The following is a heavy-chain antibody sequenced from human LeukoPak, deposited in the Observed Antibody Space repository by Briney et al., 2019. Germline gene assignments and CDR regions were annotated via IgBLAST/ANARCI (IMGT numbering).Heavy chain of an antibody. CDR1: GDSISSSDYY. CDR3: ARVKAGDWLGFFDY. V-gene: IGHV4-39*07. D-gene: IGHD3-9*01. J-gene: IGHJ4*02. Sequence: SETLSLTCTVSGDSISSSDYYWGRIRQPPGKGLVWIWSIYYSGSTYYNPSLKSRVTISVDRAKNQFSLKLSSVNAADTAVYYCARVKAGDWLGFFDYWGQGTLVTVSP. CDR2: IYYSGST.